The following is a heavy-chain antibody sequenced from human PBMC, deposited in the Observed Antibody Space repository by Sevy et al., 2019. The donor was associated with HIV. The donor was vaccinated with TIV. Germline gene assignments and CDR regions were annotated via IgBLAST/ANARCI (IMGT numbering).Heavy chain of an antibody. CDR1: GFTFSSYS. V-gene: IGHV3-48*02. Sequence: GGSLRLSCIASGFTFSSYSMNWVRQAPGKGLEWVSFISSSPTVIYYADFVKGRFTPSRDNAENSVYLQMNSLRDEDTAVYYCVRGPGYYFDHWGQGTLVTVSS. D-gene: IGHD5-12*01. J-gene: IGHJ4*02. CDR3: VRGPGYYFDH. CDR2: ISSSPTVI.